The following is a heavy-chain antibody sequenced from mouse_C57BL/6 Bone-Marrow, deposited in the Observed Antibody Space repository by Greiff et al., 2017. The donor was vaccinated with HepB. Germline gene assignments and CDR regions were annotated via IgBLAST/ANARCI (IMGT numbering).Heavy chain of an antibody. CDR1: GFTFSDYG. CDR3: ASSFYDYDGAWFAY. CDR2: ISNLAYSI. J-gene: IGHJ3*01. Sequence: EVQGVESGGGLVQPGGSLKLSCAASGFTFSDYGMAWVRQAPRKGPEWVAFISNLAYSIYYADTVTGRFTISRENAKNTLYLEMSSLRSEDTAMYYCASSFYDYDGAWFAYWGQGTLVTVSA. V-gene: IGHV5-15*01. D-gene: IGHD2-4*01.